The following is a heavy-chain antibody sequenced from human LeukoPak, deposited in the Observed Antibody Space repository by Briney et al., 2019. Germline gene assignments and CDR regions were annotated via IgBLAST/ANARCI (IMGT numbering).Heavy chain of an antibody. CDR1: GYSISSGYY. D-gene: IGHD5-24*01. V-gene: IGHV4-38-2*02. CDR2: IYHSGGT. CDR3: ARDLSRDGYTPIDY. Sequence: SGTLSLTCTVSGYSISSGYYWGWSRHPPGKVLEWIGSIYHSGGTYYTPSLKSRVTISVDTSKNQFSLKLSSVTAADTAVYYCARDLSRDGYTPIDYWGQGTLVTVSS. J-gene: IGHJ4*02.